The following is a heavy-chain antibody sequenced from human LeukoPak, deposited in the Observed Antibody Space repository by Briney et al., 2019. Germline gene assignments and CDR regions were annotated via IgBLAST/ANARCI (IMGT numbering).Heavy chain of an antibody. Sequence: GGSLRLSCAASGFTFSTYGMYWVRQAPGKGLEWVAVMSYDGSNEYYGESVKGRFTISRDNSKNTLYLQMNSLRPEDTAVYYCAKKTAGTIKEGMDVWGQGTTVIVSS. CDR3: AKKTAGTIKEGMDV. V-gene: IGHV3-30*18. D-gene: IGHD1-1*01. CDR1: GFTFSTYG. J-gene: IGHJ6*02. CDR2: MSYDGSNE.